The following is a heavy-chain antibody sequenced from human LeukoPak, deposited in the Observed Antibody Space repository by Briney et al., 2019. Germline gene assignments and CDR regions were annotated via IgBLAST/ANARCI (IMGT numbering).Heavy chain of an antibody. Sequence: GGSLRLSCAASGFTFSSYNMNWVRQAPGKGLEWVSSITSSSAIYYADSVKGRFTISRDNAKNSLYLQMNGLRDEDTAVYYCARDHKAAAGRDFDYWGQGTLVTVSS. D-gene: IGHD6-13*01. V-gene: IGHV3-69-1*01. CDR1: GFTFSSYN. CDR2: ITSSSAI. CDR3: ARDHKAAAGRDFDY. J-gene: IGHJ4*02.